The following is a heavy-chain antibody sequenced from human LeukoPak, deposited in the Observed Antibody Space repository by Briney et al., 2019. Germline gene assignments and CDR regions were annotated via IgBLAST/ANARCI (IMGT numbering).Heavy chain of an antibody. CDR3: AKENPHNDY. J-gene: IGHJ4*02. CDR2: ISGSGDST. CDR1: GFTFNSYA. Sequence: GGSLRLSCAASGFTFNSYAMSWVRQAPVRGLEWVSAISGSGDSTYYADSVKGRFTISRDNSKNTLYLQMNSLRAEDTALYYCAKENPHNDYWGQGTLVTVSS. V-gene: IGHV3-23*01.